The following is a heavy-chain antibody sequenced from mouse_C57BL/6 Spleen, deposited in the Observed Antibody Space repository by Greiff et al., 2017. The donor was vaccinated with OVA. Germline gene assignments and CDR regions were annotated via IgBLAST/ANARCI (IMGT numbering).Heavy chain of an antibody. D-gene: IGHD2-9*01. CDR3: ARPSMVTTSPYFDY. CDR1: GYTFTSYW. Sequence: QVQLQQPGAELVMPGASVKLSCKASGYTFTSYWMHWVKQRPGQGLEWIGEIDPSDSYTNYNQKFKGKSTLTVDKSSSTAYMPLSSLTSEDSAVYYCARPSMVTTSPYFDYWGQGTTLTVSS. J-gene: IGHJ2*01. V-gene: IGHV1-69*01. CDR2: IDPSDSYT.